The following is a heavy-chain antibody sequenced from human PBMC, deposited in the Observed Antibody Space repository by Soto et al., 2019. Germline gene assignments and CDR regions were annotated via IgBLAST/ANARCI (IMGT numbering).Heavy chain of an antibody. V-gene: IGHV3-7*01. CDR1: GFTSSRYW. Sequence: GGSLTLSCAASGFTSSRYWMSWVRQAPGKGLEWVANIKEDGREKYYVDSVKGRFTISRDNTKNSLYLQMSSLRAEDTAVYYCARGYSSGLLGYWGPGTPVTVSS. CDR3: ARGYSSGLLGY. J-gene: IGHJ4*02. CDR2: IKEDGREK. D-gene: IGHD6-25*01.